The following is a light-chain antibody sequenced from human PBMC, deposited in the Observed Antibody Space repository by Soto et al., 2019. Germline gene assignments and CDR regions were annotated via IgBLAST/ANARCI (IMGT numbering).Light chain of an antibody. Sequence: QSVLTQPASVSGSPGQSITISCTGTSSDVGSYNLVSWYQQHPGKAPKLMIYEGSKRPSGVSNRFSGSKSGNTASLTISGLQAEDEADYYCCSYAGRLFGGGTKVTVL. V-gene: IGLV2-23*01. J-gene: IGLJ2*01. CDR3: CSYAGRL. CDR2: EGS. CDR1: SSDVGSYNL.